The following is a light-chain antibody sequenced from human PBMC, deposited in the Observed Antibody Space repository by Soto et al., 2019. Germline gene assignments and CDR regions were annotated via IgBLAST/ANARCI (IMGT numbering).Light chain of an antibody. J-gene: IGKJ1*01. CDR3: QQNKDWPGT. CDR2: DAS. V-gene: IGKV3-15*01. Sequence: EIVMTQSPATLSVSPGERATLSCRASQSVSSYLAWFQQKPGQAPRLLIYDASTRATGIPVRFSGSGSGTEFTLTISSPQSEDFGVYYCQQNKDWPGTFGQGTKVDI. CDR1: QSVSSY.